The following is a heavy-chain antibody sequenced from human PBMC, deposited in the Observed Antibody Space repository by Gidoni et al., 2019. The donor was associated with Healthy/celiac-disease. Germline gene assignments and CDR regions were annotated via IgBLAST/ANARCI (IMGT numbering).Heavy chain of an antibody. J-gene: IGHJ4*02. Sequence: QVQLQESGPGLVTPSETLSLTCTVAGGSVSSYYCSWIRQPPGKGLEWIGYIYYSGSTNYNPSLKSRVTISVDTSKNQFSLKLSSVTAADTAVYYCARGSLMYDILTGYQAGYFDYWGQGTLVTVSS. D-gene: IGHD3-9*01. CDR3: ARGSLMYDILTGYQAGYFDY. CDR1: GGSVSSYY. V-gene: IGHV4-59*02. CDR2: IYYSGST.